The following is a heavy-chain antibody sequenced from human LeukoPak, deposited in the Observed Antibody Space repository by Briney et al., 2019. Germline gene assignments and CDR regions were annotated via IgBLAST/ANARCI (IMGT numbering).Heavy chain of an antibody. D-gene: IGHD5-24*01. CDR1: GGSISSYQ. CDR3: ARAVGTDGYNLWVY. V-gene: IGHV4-59*01. Sequence: SETLSLTCTVSGGSISSYQWSWIRQPPGKGLEWIGNIYDSGSASYNPSLKSRVTISVDTSKNQFSLKLSSVTAADTAVYYCARAVGTDGYNLWVYWGQGTLVTVSS. J-gene: IGHJ4*02. CDR2: IYDSGSA.